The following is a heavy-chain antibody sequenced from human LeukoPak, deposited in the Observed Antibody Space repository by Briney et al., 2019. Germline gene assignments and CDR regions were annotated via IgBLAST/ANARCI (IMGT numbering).Heavy chain of an antibody. CDR3: ASQARLGEFAFDI. CDR1: GGSISSHY. D-gene: IGHD3-16*01. Sequence: TSETLSLTCTVSGGSISSHYWHWIRQPPGKGLEWIGYIYYTGSTNYNPSLKSRVTISVDTSKNQFSLKLTSVTAADTAVYYCASQARLGEFAFDIWGQGTMVTVSS. J-gene: IGHJ3*02. CDR2: IYYTGST. V-gene: IGHV4-59*11.